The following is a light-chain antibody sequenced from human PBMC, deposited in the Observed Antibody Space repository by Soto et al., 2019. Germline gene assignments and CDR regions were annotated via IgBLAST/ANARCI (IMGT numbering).Light chain of an antibody. Sequence: ELVMTQSPDSLSVSSGERATLSCRTSQSVSNTYVAWYQQKPGQAPRLLIYDTSSRVTGIPDRFSGSGSGTDFTLTISRLEPEDFAVFYCQQYGTSEIIFGQGTRLEIK. V-gene: IGKV3-20*01. CDR1: QSVSNTY. CDR2: DTS. J-gene: IGKJ5*01. CDR3: QQYGTSEII.